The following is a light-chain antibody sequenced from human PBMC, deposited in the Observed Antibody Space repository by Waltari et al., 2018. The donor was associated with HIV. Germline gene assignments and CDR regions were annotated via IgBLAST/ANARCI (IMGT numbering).Light chain of an antibody. CDR2: DDS. J-gene: IGLJ1*01. CDR3: HVWENSIDEYV. CDR1: HVARKM. Sequence: SYVLTQPASVPVAPGQPAKVTCRRDHVARKMVHWYQQKAGKAPILVLYDDSDRPSGIPERFSGFNFGNTATLTISRVEAGDEADYYCHVWENSIDEYVFGTGTKVTV. V-gene: IGLV3-21*02.